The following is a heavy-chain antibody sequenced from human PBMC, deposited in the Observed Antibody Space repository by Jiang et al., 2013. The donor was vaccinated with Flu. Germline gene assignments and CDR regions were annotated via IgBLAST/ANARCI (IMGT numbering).Heavy chain of an antibody. V-gene: IGHV6-1*01. CDR2: TYYRSKWYT. CDR1: GDSVSSNSAA. Sequence: SQTLSLTCAISGDSVSSNSAAWNWIRQSPSRGLEWLGRTYYRSKWYTNYAISVEGRITINPDTSKNQLSLQLNSVTPEDTAVYYCVKGAPRLFDYWGQGILVTVSS. J-gene: IGHJ4*02. CDR3: VKGAPRLFDY.